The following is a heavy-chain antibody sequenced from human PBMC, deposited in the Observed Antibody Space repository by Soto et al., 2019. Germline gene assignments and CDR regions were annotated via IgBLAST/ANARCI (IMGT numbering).Heavy chain of an antibody. Sequence: SETLSLNCTVSGASISPSYWSWIRQPPGKGLEWVGYIHHSGSTNSNPSLKSRVSISVDTSKNQFSLKLSSVSAADTAVYYCARGYYDSGGSSNTFDIWGQGTMVTVSS. CDR3: ARGYYDSGGSSNTFDI. CDR2: IHHSGST. J-gene: IGHJ3*02. CDR1: GASISPSY. D-gene: IGHD3-22*01. V-gene: IGHV4-59*01.